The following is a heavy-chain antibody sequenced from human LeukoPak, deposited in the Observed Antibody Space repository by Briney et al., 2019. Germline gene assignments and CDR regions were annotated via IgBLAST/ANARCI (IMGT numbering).Heavy chain of an antibody. J-gene: IGHJ6*02. D-gene: IGHD3-3*01. CDR2: ISAYNGNT. V-gene: IGHV1-18*01. CDR1: GYTFTSYG. Sequence: ASVKVSFKASGYTFTSYGISWVRQAPGQGLEWMGWISAYNGNTNYAQKLQGRVTMTTDTSTSTAYMELRSLRSDDTAVYYCARVRYGFWSGYAGMDVWGQGTTVTVSS. CDR3: ARVRYGFWSGYAGMDV.